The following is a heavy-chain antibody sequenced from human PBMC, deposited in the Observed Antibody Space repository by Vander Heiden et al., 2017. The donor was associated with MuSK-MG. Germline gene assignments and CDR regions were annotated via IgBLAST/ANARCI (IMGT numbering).Heavy chain of an antibody. CDR3: ARGEYYDFWSGVWNYMDV. CDR2: ISSSGSTI. V-gene: IGHV3-11*01. D-gene: IGHD3-3*01. Sequence: QVQLVESGGGLVKPGGSLKLSCAAPGSTFGAYNMSWIRQAPGKGLGWVSYISSSGSTIYYADSVKGRFTISRDNAKNSLYLQMNSLRAEDTAVYYCARGEYYDFWSGVWNYMDVWGKGTTVTVSS. J-gene: IGHJ6*03. CDR1: GSTFGAYN.